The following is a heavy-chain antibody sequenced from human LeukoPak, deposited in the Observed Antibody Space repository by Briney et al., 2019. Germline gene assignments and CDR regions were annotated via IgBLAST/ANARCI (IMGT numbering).Heavy chain of an antibody. CDR3: AREPGTFDYPYMDV. V-gene: IGHV4-61*02. CDR2: IYTSGST. D-gene: IGHD3-16*01. Sequence: TASETLSLTCTVSGGSISSGSYYWNWIRQPAGKGLEWIGRIYTSGSTNYNPSLKSRVTISVDTSKNQFSLKLSSVTAADTAVYYCAREPGTFDYPYMDVWGKGTTVTISS. J-gene: IGHJ6*03. CDR1: GGSISSGSYY.